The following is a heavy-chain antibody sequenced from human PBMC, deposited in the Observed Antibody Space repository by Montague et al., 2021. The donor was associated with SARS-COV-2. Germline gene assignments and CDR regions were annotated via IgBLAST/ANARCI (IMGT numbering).Heavy chain of an antibody. CDR3: ARVSGYGSGSSFNWFDS. CDR1: GDSINNVNYF. J-gene: IGHJ5*01. Sequence: TLSLTCSVFGDSINNVNYFWSWIQQPAGKGLEWIGRVYISGSTDYNPSLKSRVTMLLDKSANELTLQVTSVAAADTAVYYCARVSGYGSGSSFNWFDSWGQGLVVTVSS. CDR2: VYISGST. V-gene: IGHV4-61*02. D-gene: IGHD3-10*01.